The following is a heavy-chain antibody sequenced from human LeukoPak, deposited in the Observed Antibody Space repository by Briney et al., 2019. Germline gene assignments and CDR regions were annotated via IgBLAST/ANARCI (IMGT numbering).Heavy chain of an antibody. V-gene: IGHV4-4*02. D-gene: IGHD6-19*01. Sequence: TSETLSLTCAVSGGSISSSNWWSWVRQPPGKGLEWIGEIYHSGSTNYNPSLKSRVTISVDTSKNQFSLKLSSVTAADTAVYYCARVPPFSRAVAGRNYWGQGTLVTVSS. CDR3: ARVPPFSRAVAGRNY. J-gene: IGHJ4*02. CDR1: GGSISSSNW. CDR2: IYHSGST.